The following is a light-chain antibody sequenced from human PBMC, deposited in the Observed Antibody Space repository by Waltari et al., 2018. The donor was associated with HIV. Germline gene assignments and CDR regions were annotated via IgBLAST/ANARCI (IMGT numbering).Light chain of an antibody. V-gene: IGLV2-23*02. CDR2: EVS. J-gene: IGLJ1*01. CDR3: CSYAGSSTYV. CDR1: ISDVGSYNL. Sequence: QSALTQPASVSGSPGQSITISCPGTISDVGSYNLVPWYQQHPGKAPKLMIYEVSKRPSGVSNRFSGSKSGNTASLTISGLQAEDEADYYCCSYAGSSTYVFGTGTKVTVL.